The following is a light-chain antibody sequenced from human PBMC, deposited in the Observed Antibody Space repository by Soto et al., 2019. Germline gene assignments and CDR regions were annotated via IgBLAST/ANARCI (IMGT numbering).Light chain of an antibody. J-gene: IGKJ1*01. V-gene: IGKV3D-7*01. CDR1: QSVSSSY. CDR3: QQYNNWPPT. CDR2: GAS. Sequence: PGERVTLSCRASQSVSSSYLTWYQQKPGQAPRLLIYGASPRATGIPARFSGRGSGTDFALTISSLQPEDFAVYYCQQYNNWPPTFGQGTKVDIK.